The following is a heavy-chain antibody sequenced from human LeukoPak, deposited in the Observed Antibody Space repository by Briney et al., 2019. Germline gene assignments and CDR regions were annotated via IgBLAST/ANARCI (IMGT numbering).Heavy chain of an antibody. D-gene: IGHD4-11*01. J-gene: IGHJ5*02. Sequence: SETLSLTCTVSGGSFSGGGFYWSWLRQHPGKALEWIGYISYTGNTYYNASLRSRVTISVDTSKNQFSLKLSSLTAADTAVYYCAREKVTTETNWFDPWGQGTLVTVSS. CDR2: ISYTGNT. CDR1: GGSFSGGGFY. CDR3: AREKVTTETNWFDP. V-gene: IGHV4-31*03.